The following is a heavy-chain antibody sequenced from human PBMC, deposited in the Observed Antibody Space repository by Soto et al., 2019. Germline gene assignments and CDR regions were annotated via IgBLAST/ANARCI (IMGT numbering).Heavy chain of an antibody. Sequence: SETLSLTCTVSGGSISSYYWSWIRQPPGKGLEWIGYIYYSGSTNYSPSLKSRVTISVDTSKNQFSLKLSSVTAADTAVYYCAREQAEYSSSSYAFDIWGQGTMVTVSS. CDR1: GGSISSYY. J-gene: IGHJ3*02. CDR3: AREQAEYSSSSYAFDI. V-gene: IGHV4-59*01. CDR2: IYYSGST. D-gene: IGHD6-6*01.